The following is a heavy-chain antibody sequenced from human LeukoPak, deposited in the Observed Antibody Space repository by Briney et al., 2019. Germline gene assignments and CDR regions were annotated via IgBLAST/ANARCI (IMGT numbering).Heavy chain of an antibody. V-gene: IGHV4-39*01. Sequence: SETLSLTCTVSGGSISSSSYYWGWIRQPPGKGLEWIGSIYYSGSTYYNPSLKSRVTISVDTSKNQFSLKLSSVTAADTAVYYCASWGENWFDPWGQGTLVTVSS. CDR1: GGSISSSSYY. D-gene: IGHD7-27*01. J-gene: IGHJ5*02. CDR3: ASWGENWFDP. CDR2: IYYSGST.